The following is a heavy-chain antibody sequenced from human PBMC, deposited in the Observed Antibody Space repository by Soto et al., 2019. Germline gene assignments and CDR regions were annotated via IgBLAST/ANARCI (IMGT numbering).Heavy chain of an antibody. D-gene: IGHD3-22*01. J-gene: IGHJ5*02. V-gene: IGHV3-23*01. Sequence: GGSLRLSCAASGFTFSSYAMSWVRQAPGKGLEWVSAISGSGGSTYYADSVKGRFTISRDNSKNTLYLQMNSLRAEDTAVYYCAKTTYYYDSSGYTWFDPWGQGTLVTVSS. CDR3: AKTTYYYDSSGYTWFDP. CDR1: GFTFSSYA. CDR2: ISGSGGST.